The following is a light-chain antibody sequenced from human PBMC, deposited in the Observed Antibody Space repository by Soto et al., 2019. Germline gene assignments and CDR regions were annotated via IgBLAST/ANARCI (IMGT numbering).Light chain of an antibody. J-gene: IGKJ1*01. CDR2: AAS. V-gene: IGKV1-39*01. CDR3: QQSYSAPPWT. CDR1: QGINTY. Sequence: DIQLTQSPSFLSASVGDRVTITCRASQGINTYLAWYQQKPGKAPKLLIYAASPLQSGVPSRFSGSGSGTDFTLTISSLQPEDFATYYCQQSYSAPPWTFGQGTKVDIK.